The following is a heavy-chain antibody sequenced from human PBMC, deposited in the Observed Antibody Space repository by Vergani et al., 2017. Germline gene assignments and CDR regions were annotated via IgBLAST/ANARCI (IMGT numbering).Heavy chain of an antibody. D-gene: IGHD4-17*01. Sequence: QVQLQESGPGLVKPSETLSLTCTVSGGSISSGGYYWSWIRQHPGKGLEWIGYIYYSGSTYYNPSLKSLVTISVDTSKNQFSLKLSSVTAADTAVYYCARGKDYGDYVGTSYWFDPWGQGTLVTVSS. J-gene: IGHJ5*02. CDR2: IYYSGST. V-gene: IGHV4-31*01. CDR3: ARGKDYGDYVGTSYWFDP. CDR1: GGSISSGGYY.